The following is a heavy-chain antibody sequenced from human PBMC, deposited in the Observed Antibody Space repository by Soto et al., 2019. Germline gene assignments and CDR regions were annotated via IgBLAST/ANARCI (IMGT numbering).Heavy chain of an antibody. CDR3: ARTFLAPYYYGMYV. CDR1: GGSISSGDYY. CDR2: IYYSGRT. D-gene: IGHD3-16*01. J-gene: IGHJ6*02. V-gene: IGHV4-30-4*01. Sequence: QVQLQESGPGLVKPSQTLSLTCTVPGGSISSGDYYWSWIRQPPGKGLAWIGYIYYSGRTYYNPPIKSPVTITVGTSKNQFSLTQSSVTAADTAVYYCARTFLAPYYYGMYVWGQGTTVTVSS.